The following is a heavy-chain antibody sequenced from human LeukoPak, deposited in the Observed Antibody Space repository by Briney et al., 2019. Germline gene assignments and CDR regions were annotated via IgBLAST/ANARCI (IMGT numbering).Heavy chain of an antibody. CDR2: VYYSGST. CDR1: GGSVSGYY. D-gene: IGHD2-15*01. CDR3: ARIHRYCSGGACYVLDN. V-gene: IGHV4-59*02. Sequence: SETLSLTCVVSGGSVSGYYWGWIRQPPGRGLEWVGYVYYSGSTNYNPSFKSRITISVDTSRNQFSLQLSSVTAADTAVYYCARIHRYCSGGACYVLDNWGQGTLVAVPS. J-gene: IGHJ4*02.